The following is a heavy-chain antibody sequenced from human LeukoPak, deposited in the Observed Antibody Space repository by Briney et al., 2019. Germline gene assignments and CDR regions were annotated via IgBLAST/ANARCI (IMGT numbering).Heavy chain of an antibody. CDR1: GGSISSGGYS. CDR3: ARESPAVQGAFDI. J-gene: IGHJ3*02. V-gene: IGHV4-30-2*01. D-gene: IGHD6-25*01. CDR2: IYHSGST. Sequence: SETLSLTCAVSGGSISSGGYSWSWIRQPPGKGLEWIGYIYHSGSTYYNPSLKSRVTISVDRSKNQFSLKLSSVTAADTAVYYCARESPAVQGAFDIWGQGTMVTVSS.